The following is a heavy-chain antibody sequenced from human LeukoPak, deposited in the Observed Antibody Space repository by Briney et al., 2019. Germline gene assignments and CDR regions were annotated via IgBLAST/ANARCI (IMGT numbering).Heavy chain of an antibody. V-gene: IGHV3-30*03. Sequence: QSGGSLRLSCAASGFTFSSYSMNWVRQAPGKGLEWVAVISYDGSNKYYADSVKGRFTISRDNSKNTLYLQMNSLRAEDTAVYYCARDTVLMVYALDYWGQGTLVTVSS. CDR2: ISYDGSNK. D-gene: IGHD2-8*01. CDR3: ARDTVLMVYALDY. CDR1: GFTFSSYS. J-gene: IGHJ4*02.